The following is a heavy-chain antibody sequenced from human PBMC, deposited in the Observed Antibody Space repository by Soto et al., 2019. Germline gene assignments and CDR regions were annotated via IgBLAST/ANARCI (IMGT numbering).Heavy chain of an antibody. CDR2: ISSSSSYI. V-gene: IGHV3-21*01. J-gene: IGHJ6*02. CDR3: ARELFIAAAGTRSDYYYGMDV. Sequence: GGSLRLSCAASGFTFSSYSMNWVRQAPGKGLEWVSSISSSSSYIYYADSVKGRFTISRDNAKNSLYLQMNSLRAEDTAVYYCARELFIAAAGTRSDYYYGMDVWGQGTTVTVSS. CDR1: GFTFSSYS. D-gene: IGHD6-13*01.